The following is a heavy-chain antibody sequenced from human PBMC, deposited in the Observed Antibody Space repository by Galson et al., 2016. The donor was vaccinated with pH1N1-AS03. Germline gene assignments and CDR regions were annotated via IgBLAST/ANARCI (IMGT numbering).Heavy chain of an antibody. D-gene: IGHD3-16*01. CDR3: TQGEGGGPDDD. J-gene: IGHJ4*02. Sequence: SLRLSCAASGFTFSSHSMHWARQAPDEGLEWVAGISYHGNNKFYAHSVKGRFPIYRDNSKNTMYLQMKSLRAEDTAIYYCTQGEGGGPDDDWGQGTLVTVSS. V-gene: IGHV3-30-3*01. CDR1: GFTFSSHS. CDR2: ISYHGNNK.